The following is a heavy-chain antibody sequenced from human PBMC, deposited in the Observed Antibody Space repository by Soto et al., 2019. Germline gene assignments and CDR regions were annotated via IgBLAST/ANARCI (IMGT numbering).Heavy chain of an antibody. V-gene: IGHV5-51*01. D-gene: IGHD2-15*01. CDR3: ARRLVVVVAASSSDSFDY. CDR1: GYSFTSYW. CDR2: IYPGDSDT. J-gene: IGHJ4*02. Sequence: PGESLKISCKGSGYSFTSYWIGWVRQMPGKGLEWMGIIYPGDSDTRYSPSFQGQVTISADKSISTAYLQWSSLKASDTAMYYCARRLVVVVAASSSDSFDYWGQGTLVTVSS.